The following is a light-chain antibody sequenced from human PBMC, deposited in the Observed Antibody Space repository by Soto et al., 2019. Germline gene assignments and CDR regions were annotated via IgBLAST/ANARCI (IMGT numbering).Light chain of an antibody. CDR1: QSISSG. V-gene: IGKV1-5*03. CDR2: KAS. J-gene: IGKJ1*01. CDR3: QQYNNYPWT. Sequence: DIQMTQSPSTLSASVGDRVTITCRASQSISSGLAWYQQKPGKAPKLLIYKASSLESGVPSRFSGSGSGTEFTLTISRLQPDDFASYYCQQYNNYPWTFGKGTTVEIK.